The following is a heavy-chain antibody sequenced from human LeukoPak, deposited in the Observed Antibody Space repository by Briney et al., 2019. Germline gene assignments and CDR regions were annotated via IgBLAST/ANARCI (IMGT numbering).Heavy chain of an antibody. CDR1: GFTFSSYE. CDR2: ISSSGSTI. CDR3: ARSNFLYYFDY. Sequence: GGSLRLSCAASGFTFSSYEMNWVRQAPGKGLEWVSYISSSGSTIYYADSVKGRYTISRDNAKNSLYLQMNSLRAEDTAVYYCARSNFLYYFDYWGQGTLVTVSS. J-gene: IGHJ4*02. V-gene: IGHV3-48*03. D-gene: IGHD4/OR15-4a*01.